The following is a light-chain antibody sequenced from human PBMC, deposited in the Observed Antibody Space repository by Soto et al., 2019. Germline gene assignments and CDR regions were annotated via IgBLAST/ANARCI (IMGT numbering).Light chain of an antibody. CDR1: SSNIGSNT. V-gene: IGLV1-44*01. J-gene: IGLJ2*01. Sequence: QSVLTQPPSASGTPGQRVTISCSGSSSNIGSNTVNWYQQLPGTAPKLLIYSNNQRPSGVPDRFSGSKSGTSASLAISGLQSEDEAHYYCAAWDDSLNGRGVFGGGTKVTVL. CDR2: SNN. CDR3: AAWDDSLNGRGV.